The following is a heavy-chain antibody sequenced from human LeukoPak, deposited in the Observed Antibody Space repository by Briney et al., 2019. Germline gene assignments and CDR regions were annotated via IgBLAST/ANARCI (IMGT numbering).Heavy chain of an antibody. CDR3: ARALGYCGSTKCNYGLDV. CDR1: GGSISSGDFY. Sequence: SETLSLTCTVSGGSISSGDFYWSWIRQPPGKGLEWFGYIYYSGSTYYNPSLKSRVTISVDTSKNEFSLKLSSVTAADTAVYYCARALGYCGSTKCNYGLDVWGQGTTVTVSS. CDR2: IYYSGST. J-gene: IGHJ6*02. D-gene: IGHD2-2*01. V-gene: IGHV4-30-4*01.